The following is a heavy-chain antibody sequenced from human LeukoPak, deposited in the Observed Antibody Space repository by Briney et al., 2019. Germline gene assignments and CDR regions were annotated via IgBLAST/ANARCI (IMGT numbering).Heavy chain of an antibody. D-gene: IGHD2-2*01. Sequence: PSETLSLTCTVSGGSIASADYYWSWIRQPPGKGLEWIGYIYYSGSTYYNPSLKSRVTISVDTSKNQFSLKLSSVTAADTAVYYCARGQLPSDAFDIWGQGTMVTVSS. V-gene: IGHV4-30-4*01. J-gene: IGHJ3*02. CDR1: GGSIASADYY. CDR3: ARGQLPSDAFDI. CDR2: IYYSGST.